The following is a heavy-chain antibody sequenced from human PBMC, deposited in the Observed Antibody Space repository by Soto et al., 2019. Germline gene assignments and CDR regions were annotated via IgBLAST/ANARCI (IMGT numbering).Heavy chain of an antibody. J-gene: IGHJ5*02. V-gene: IGHV4-59*12. D-gene: IGHD2-15*01. CDR1: GVSISSYY. Sequence: PSEALSLTCTVSGVSISSYYWSWIRQPPGKGLEWIGYIYYSGSTNYNPSLKSRVTISVDTSKNQFSLKLSSVTAADTAVYYCARIEVYCSGGRCLSWFDPWGQGTLVTVSS. CDR3: ARIEVYCSGGRCLSWFDP. CDR2: IYYSGST.